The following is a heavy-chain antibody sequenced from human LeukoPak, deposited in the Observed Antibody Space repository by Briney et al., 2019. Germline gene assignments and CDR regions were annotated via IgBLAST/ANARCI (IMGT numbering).Heavy chain of an antibody. D-gene: IGHD3-22*01. CDR2: INPRGGST. Sequence: GASVKVSCKASGYTSTHYYLNWVRQAPGQGLEWMGIINPRGGSTRYVQRFQDRVTMTRDTSTSTVYMELSSLRSEDTAVYYCARDPRTPSFYYDNNGGTYYFDYWGQGTLVTVSS. CDR3: ARDPRTPSFYYDNNGGTYYFDY. V-gene: IGHV1-46*03. J-gene: IGHJ4*02. CDR1: GYTSTHYY.